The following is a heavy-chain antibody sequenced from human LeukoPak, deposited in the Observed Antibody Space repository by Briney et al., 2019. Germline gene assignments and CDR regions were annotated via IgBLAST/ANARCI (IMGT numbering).Heavy chain of an antibody. Sequence: GESLKISCKGSGYSFTSYWIGWVRQMPGKGLEWMGIIYPGDSDTRYSPSFQGQVTISADKSISTAYLQWSSLKASDTAMYYCARGRDDYTSPVPVWLDPWGQGTLVTVSS. CDR3: ARGRDDYTSPVPVWLDP. J-gene: IGHJ5*02. CDR1: GYSFTSYW. V-gene: IGHV5-51*01. D-gene: IGHD4-11*01. CDR2: IYPGDSDT.